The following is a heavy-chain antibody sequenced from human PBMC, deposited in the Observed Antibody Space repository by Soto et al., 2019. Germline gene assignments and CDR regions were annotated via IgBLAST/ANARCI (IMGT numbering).Heavy chain of an antibody. CDR3: ARGPLVVVTYFDS. V-gene: IGHV1-69*02. J-gene: IGHJ4*02. Sequence: QVQLVQSGAEVKKPGSSVKVSCKASGGTFRNYPINWVRQAPGQGLEWMGSILPIIDIPDYAQNFQARLTITADKSTSTAYMELSSMRAEDTAMYFCARGPLVVVTYFDSWGQGTLVTVSS. CDR1: GGTFRNYP. CDR2: ILPIIDIP. D-gene: IGHD2-2*01.